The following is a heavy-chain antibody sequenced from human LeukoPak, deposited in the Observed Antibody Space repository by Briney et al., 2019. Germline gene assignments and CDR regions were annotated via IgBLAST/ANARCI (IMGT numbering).Heavy chain of an antibody. V-gene: IGHV3-23*01. CDR2: ISGSGGST. CDR1: GFTFSSYA. Sequence: GGSLRLSCAASGFTFSSYAMGWVRQAPGKGLGWVSAISGSGGSTYYADSVKGRFTISRDNSKNTLYLQMNSLRAEDTAVYYYAKAGAVVVVAAKYFDYWGQGTLVTVSS. J-gene: IGHJ4*02. CDR3: AKAGAVVVVAAKYFDY. D-gene: IGHD2-15*01.